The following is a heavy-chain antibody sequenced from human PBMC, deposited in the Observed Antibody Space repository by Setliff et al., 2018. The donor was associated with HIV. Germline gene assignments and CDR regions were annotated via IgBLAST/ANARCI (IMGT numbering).Heavy chain of an antibody. CDR1: GYIFSSYG. Sequence: SVKVSCKASGYIFSSYGISWVRQAPGQGLEWVGKISPALGTADYAQKFQGRVTITADQSTRTVYMELSSLRSEDTAVYYCARDAGYSGYVLDYWGQGTGVTVSS. D-gene: IGHD5-12*01. CDR2: ISPALGTA. CDR3: ARDAGYSGYVLDY. V-gene: IGHV1-69*11. J-gene: IGHJ4*02.